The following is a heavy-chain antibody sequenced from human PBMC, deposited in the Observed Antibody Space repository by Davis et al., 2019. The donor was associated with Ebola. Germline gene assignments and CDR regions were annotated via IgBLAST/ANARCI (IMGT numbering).Heavy chain of an antibody. Sequence: ASVKVSCKASGYTFTSYYMHWVRQAPGQGLEWMGIINPSGGSTSYAQKFQGRVTITADKSTSTAYMELSSLRSEDTAVYYCATKYDSSGYYSIGSFDYWGQGTLVTVSS. J-gene: IGHJ4*02. CDR2: INPSGGST. CDR3: ATKYDSSGYYSIGSFDY. D-gene: IGHD3-22*01. V-gene: IGHV1-46*01. CDR1: GYTFTSYY.